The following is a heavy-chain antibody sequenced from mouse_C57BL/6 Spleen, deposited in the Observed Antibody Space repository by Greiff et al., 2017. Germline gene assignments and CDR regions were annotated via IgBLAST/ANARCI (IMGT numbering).Heavy chain of an antibody. CDR1: GFSFNTYA. CDR3: GRQGLYYAMDY. V-gene: IGHV10-1*01. Sequence: EVKVIESGGGLVQPRGSLKLSCAASGFSFNTYAMNWVRQAPGKGLEWVARIRSKSNNYATYYADSVKDRFTISRDDSESMLYLQMNNLTTEDTAMYYCGRQGLYYAMDYWGQGTSVTVSS. J-gene: IGHJ4*01. CDR2: IRSKSNNYAT.